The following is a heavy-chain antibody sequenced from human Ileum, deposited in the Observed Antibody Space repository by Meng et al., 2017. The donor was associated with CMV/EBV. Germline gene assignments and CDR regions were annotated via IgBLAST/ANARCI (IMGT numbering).Heavy chain of an antibody. CDR3: ASLPPLIDYDFWSGYPYYYYGMDV. Sequence: SETLSLTCTVSGYSISSGYYWGWIRQPPGKGLEWIGSIYHSGRTYYNQSLKSRVTISVDTSKNQFSLKLSSVTAADTAVYYCASLPPLIDYDFWSGYPYYYYGMDVWGQGTTVTVSS. CDR2: IYHSGRT. D-gene: IGHD3-3*01. J-gene: IGHJ6*02. V-gene: IGHV4-38-2*02. CDR1: GYSISSGYY.